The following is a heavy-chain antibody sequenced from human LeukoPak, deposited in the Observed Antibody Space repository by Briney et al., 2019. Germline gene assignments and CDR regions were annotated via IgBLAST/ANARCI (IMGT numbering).Heavy chain of an antibody. CDR1: GFTFSNYS. J-gene: IGHJ4*02. Sequence: PGGSLRLSCEASGFTFSNYSMNWVRQAPGKGLEWVSYISSSSSTIYYADSVKGRFTISRDNAKNSLYLQMNSLRAEDTAVYYCARGDCSGGSCYLSLTTIDYWGQGTLVTVSS. D-gene: IGHD2-15*01. CDR2: ISSSSSTI. CDR3: ARGDCSGGSCYLSLTTIDY. V-gene: IGHV3-48*01.